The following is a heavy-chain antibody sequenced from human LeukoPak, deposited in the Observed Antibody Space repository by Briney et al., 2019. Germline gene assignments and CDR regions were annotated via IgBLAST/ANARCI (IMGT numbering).Heavy chain of an antibody. D-gene: IGHD6-13*01. CDR1: GFTFSSYA. J-gene: IGHJ4*02. Sequence: GGSLRLSCAASGFTFSSYAMSWVRQAPGKGLVWVSRIKSDGSNYYADSVKGRFTISRDTAKNTLYLQMNSLRAEDTAMYYCARGSSSSSTRVVDYWGQGTLVTVSS. CDR3: ARGSSSSSTRVVDY. CDR2: IKSDGSN. V-gene: IGHV3-74*01.